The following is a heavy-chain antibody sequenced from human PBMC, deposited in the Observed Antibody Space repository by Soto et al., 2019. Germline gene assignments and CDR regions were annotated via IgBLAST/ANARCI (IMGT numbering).Heavy chain of an antibody. CDR3: ARDPTLWYFDL. V-gene: IGHV4-59*01. Sequence: SETLSLTCTASGDSISNYYWSWIRQPPGKGLKWIGYIYYIGSTDYNPSLKSRVTISLDTSKNQFSLTLNSVTAADTAVYYCARDPTLWYFDLWGRGTLVTVSS. CDR2: IYYIGST. CDR1: GDSISNYY. J-gene: IGHJ2*01.